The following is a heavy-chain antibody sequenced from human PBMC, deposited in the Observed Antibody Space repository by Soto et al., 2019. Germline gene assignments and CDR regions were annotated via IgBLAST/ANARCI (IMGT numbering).Heavy chain of an antibody. CDR2: ISYSGTT. V-gene: IGHV4-30-4*01. CDR3: ATMGTPVTGLYYFDY. Sequence: QVQLQESGPGLVKPSQTLSLTCTVSGGSISSGNYYWSWIRQPPGKGLEWIGFISYSGTTHYSASLRSRVSISADTSKNQFSLDLSSVTAADTAVYYCATMGTPVTGLYYFDYWGQGTLVTVSS. D-gene: IGHD4-17*01. CDR1: GGSISSGNYY. J-gene: IGHJ4*02.